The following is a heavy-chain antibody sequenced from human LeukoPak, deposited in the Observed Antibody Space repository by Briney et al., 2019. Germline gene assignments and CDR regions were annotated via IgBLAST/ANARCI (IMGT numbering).Heavy chain of an antibody. CDR1: GYTFTGYY. J-gene: IGHJ6*02. CDR3: ARVACSSTSCYSLIFGVVTGSIDYYGMDV. CDR2: INPNSGGT. Sequence: ASVKVSCKASGYTFTGYYMHWVRQAPGQGLEWMGRINPNSGGTNYAQKFQGRVTMTRDTSISTAYMELSRLRSDDTAVYYCARVACSSTSCYSLIFGVVTGSIDYYGMDVWGQGTTVTVSS. D-gene: IGHD2-2*02. V-gene: IGHV1-2*06.